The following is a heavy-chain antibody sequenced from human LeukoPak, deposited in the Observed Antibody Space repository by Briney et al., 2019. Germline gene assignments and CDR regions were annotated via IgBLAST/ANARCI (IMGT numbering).Heavy chain of an antibody. D-gene: IGHD4-17*01. V-gene: IGHV4-34*01. Sequence: SETLSLTCAVYGGSFSGYYWSWIRQPPGKGLEWIGEINHSGSTNYNPSLKSRVTISVDTSKNQFSLKLSSVTAADTAVYYCARASGDYDVSWFDPWGQGTLVTVSS. CDR1: GGSFSGYY. CDR3: ARASGDYDVSWFDP. CDR2: INHSGST. J-gene: IGHJ5*02.